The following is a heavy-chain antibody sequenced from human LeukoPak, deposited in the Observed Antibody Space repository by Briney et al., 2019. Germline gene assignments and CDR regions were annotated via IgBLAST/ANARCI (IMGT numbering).Heavy chain of an antibody. V-gene: IGHV4-34*01. Sequence: SETLSLTCAVYGGSFSGYYWSWIRQPPGKGLEWIGEINHSGSTNYNPSLKSRVTISVDTSKNQFSLKLSSVTAADTAVYYCARRRRVAWAPHFDYWGQGTLVTVSS. CDR3: ARRRRVAWAPHFDY. CDR1: GGSFSGYY. CDR2: INHSGST. J-gene: IGHJ4*02. D-gene: IGHD2-15*01.